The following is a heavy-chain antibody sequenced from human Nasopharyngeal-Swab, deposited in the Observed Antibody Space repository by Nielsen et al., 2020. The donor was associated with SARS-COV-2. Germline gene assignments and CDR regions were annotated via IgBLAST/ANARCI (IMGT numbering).Heavy chain of an antibody. CDR1: GFTFSTYA. J-gene: IGHJ4*02. CDR2: ISSDGSNK. CDR3: ARGTYDFQLLFCDY. D-gene: IGHD2-2*01. V-gene: IGHV3-30-3*01. Sequence: GGSLRLSCVASGFTFSTYAFHWVRQAPGKGLEWVTFISSDGSNKYYADSVKGRFTISRDNSKNTVYLQVNSLRADGTAVYYCARGTYDFQLLFCDYWGQGTLVTVSS.